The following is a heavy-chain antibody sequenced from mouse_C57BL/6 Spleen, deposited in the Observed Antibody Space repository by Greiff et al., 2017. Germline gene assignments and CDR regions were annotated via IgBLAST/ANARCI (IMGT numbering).Heavy chain of an antibody. CDR3: ARWVITTVVDPYYYAMDY. D-gene: IGHD1-1*01. CDR1: GYSITSGYY. J-gene: IGHJ4*01. V-gene: IGHV3-6*01. Sequence: EVQVVESGPGLVKPSQSLSLTCSVTGYSITSGYYWNWIRQFPGNKLEWMGYISYDGSNNYNPSLKNRISITRDTSKNQFFLKLNSVTTEDTATYYCARWVITTVVDPYYYAMDYWGQGTSVTVSS. CDR2: ISYDGSN.